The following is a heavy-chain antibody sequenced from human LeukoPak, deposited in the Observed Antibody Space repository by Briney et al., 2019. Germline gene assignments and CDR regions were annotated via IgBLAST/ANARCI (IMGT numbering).Heavy chain of an antibody. CDR1: GFTFSSYA. CDR2: ISGSGGST. CDR3: ASLLGVMVRGVITDYFDY. V-gene: IGHV3-23*01. J-gene: IGHJ4*02. Sequence: AGGSLRLSCAASGFTFSSYAMSWVRQAPGKGLEWVSAISGSGGSTYYADSVKGRFTISRDNSKNTLYLQMNSLRAEDTAVYYCASLLGVMVRGVITDYFDYWGQGTLVTVSS. D-gene: IGHD3-10*01.